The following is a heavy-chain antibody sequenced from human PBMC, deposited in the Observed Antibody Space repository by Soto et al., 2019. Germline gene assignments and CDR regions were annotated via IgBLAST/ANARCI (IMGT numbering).Heavy chain of an antibody. CDR2: ISGSGGST. CDR3: AKGRRWLPWGGFFAY. V-gene: IGHV3-23*01. J-gene: IGHJ4*02. CDR1: GFTFSSYA. D-gene: IGHD5-12*01. Sequence: EVQLLESGGGLVQPGGSLRLSCAASGFTFSSYAMSWVRQAPGKGLEWVSAISGSGGSTYYADSVKGRFTISRDNSKNTVYLQMKSLRAEDTAVYYCAKGRRWLPWGGFFAYWGQGTLVTVSS.